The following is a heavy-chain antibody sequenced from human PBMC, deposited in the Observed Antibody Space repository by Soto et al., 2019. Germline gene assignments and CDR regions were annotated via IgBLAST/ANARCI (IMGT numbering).Heavy chain of an antibody. J-gene: IGHJ4*02. CDR1: GFTLSSYA. V-gene: IGHV3-23*01. CDR3: GKGVSSGAWSASDS. D-gene: IGHD6-19*01. CDR2: ISDSDNAT. Sequence: EVQLLESGGGLVQPGGSLRLSCAASGFTLSSYAMTWVRQAPGKGLEWVSVISDSDNATYYADSVKGRLTMSRYNSKNTLYLPLNSPRAEDTAVYYCGKGVSSGAWSASDSWGQGTLVNVSA.